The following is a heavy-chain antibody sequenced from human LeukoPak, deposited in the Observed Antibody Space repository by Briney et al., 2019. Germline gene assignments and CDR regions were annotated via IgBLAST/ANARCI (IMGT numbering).Heavy chain of an antibody. V-gene: IGHV4-59*08. CDR1: GGSISSYY. CDR3: ARSKAHLSTSWYGTWFAP. CDR2: IYYSGST. Sequence: SETLSLTCTVSGGSISSYYWSWIRQPPGKGLEWIGYIYYSGSTNYNPSLKSRVTISVDTSKNQFSLKLSSVTAADTAVYYCARSKAHLSTSWYGTWFAPWGQGTLVTVSS. D-gene: IGHD2-2*01. J-gene: IGHJ5*02.